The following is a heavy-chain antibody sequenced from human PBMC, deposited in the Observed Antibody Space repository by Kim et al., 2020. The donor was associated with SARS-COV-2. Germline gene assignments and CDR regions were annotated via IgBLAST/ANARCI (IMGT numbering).Heavy chain of an antibody. V-gene: IGHV3-30*18. J-gene: IGHJ4*02. Sequence: GGSLRLSCAASGFTFSSYGMHWVRQAPGKGLEWVAVISYDGSNKYYADSVKGRFTISRDNSKNTLYLQMNSLRAEDTAVYYCAKDQDSSGYFAFDYWGQGTLVTVSS. CDR3: AKDQDSSGYFAFDY. CDR2: ISYDGSNK. CDR1: GFTFSSYG. D-gene: IGHD3-22*01.